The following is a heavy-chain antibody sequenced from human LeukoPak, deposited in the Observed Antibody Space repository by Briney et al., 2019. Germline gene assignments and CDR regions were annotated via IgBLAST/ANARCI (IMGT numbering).Heavy chain of an antibody. D-gene: IGHD5-12*01. Sequence: SVKVSCKASGYSFTAYYMHWVRQAPGQGLEFMGWVNPHSGGTSYAAKFRGRVTLTRDTSTTTSYMDLSSLTSDDTAVYYCARDRSSLYNGNYAFWGQGTLVTVSS. V-gene: IGHV1-2*02. CDR1: GYSFTAYY. J-gene: IGHJ4*02. CDR3: ARDRSSLYNGNYAF. CDR2: VNPHSGGT.